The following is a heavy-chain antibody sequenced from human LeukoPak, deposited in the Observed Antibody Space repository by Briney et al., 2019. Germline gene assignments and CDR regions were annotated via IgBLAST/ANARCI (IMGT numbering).Heavy chain of an antibody. J-gene: IGHJ5*02. D-gene: IGHD2-2*01. CDR3: VRADYCSSTTCHNWFDP. CDR2: INSDGRNT. V-gene: IGHV3-74*01. Sequence: GGSLRLSCAASGFTLSSYWMHWVRQGPGKRLVWVSRINSDGRNTGYADSVRGRFTISRDNAKNTLYLQMNSLRAEDTAVYYCVRADYCSSTTCHNWFDPWGQGTLVTVSS. CDR1: GFTLSSYW.